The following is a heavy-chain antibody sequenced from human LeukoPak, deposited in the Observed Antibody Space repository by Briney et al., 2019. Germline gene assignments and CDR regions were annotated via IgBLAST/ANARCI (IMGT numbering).Heavy chain of an antibody. CDR3: ARDSAQYYYYYYYMDV. CDR2: INPSGGST. D-gene: IGHD5-24*01. V-gene: IGHV1-46*01. J-gene: IGHJ6*03. Sequence: GASVKVSCKAYGYTFTSYYMHWVRQAPGQGLEWMGIINPSGGSTTYAQKFQGRVSMTRDTSTSTVYMELSSLRSEDTAVYYCARDSAQYYYYYYYMDVWGKGTTVTVSS. CDR1: GYTFTSYY.